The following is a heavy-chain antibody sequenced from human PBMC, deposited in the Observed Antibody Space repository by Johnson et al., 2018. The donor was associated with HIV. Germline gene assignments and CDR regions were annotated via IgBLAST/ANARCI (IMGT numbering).Heavy chain of an antibody. Sequence: ELLVESGGGVVQPGRSLRLSCAASGFTFSSYDMHWVRQATGKGLEWVSAIGTAGDTYYPGSVKGRFTISRENAKNSLYLQMNSLRAEDTALYYWARGIMITFGGVIPNDAFDIWGQGTKVTVSS. CDR1: GFTFSSYD. D-gene: IGHD3-16*02. V-gene: IGHV3-13*01. CDR3: ARGIMITFGGVIPNDAFDI. CDR2: IGTAGDT. J-gene: IGHJ3*02.